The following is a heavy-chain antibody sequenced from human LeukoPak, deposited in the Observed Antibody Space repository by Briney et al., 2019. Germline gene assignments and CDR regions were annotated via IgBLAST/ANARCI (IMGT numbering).Heavy chain of an antibody. Sequence: PGGSLRLSCAASGLNFSDYYMTWIRQAPGKGLEWVSSISGTGTTLYSADSVRGRFTVSRDNARNSLFLHMNSLRAEDTAVYYCAVQITMIVVVPYFDYWGQGTLVTVSS. CDR1: GLNFSDYY. V-gene: IGHV3-11*04. CDR3: AVQITMIVVVPYFDY. D-gene: IGHD3-22*01. CDR2: ISGTGTTL. J-gene: IGHJ4*02.